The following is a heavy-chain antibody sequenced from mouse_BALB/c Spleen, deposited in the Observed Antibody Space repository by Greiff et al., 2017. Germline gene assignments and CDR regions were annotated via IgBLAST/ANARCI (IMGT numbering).Heavy chain of an antibody. J-gene: IGHJ3*01. CDR3: APFYDSRFAY. V-gene: IGHV14-1*02. Sequence: VQLKQSGAELVRPGALVKLSCKASGFNIKDYYMHWVKQRPEQGLEWIGWIDPENGNTIYDPKFQGKASITADTSSNTAYLQLSSLTSEDTAVYYCAPFYDSRFAYWGQGTLVTVSA. D-gene: IGHD2-3*01. CDR1: GFNIKDYY. CDR2: IDPENGNT.